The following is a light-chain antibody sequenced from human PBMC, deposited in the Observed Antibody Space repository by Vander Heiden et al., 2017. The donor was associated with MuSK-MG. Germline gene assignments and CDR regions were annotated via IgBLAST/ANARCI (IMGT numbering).Light chain of an antibody. CDR3: QQYNNWPL. Sequence: EILMTQSPATLSVSPGESATPSCRASQSVSSNLAWYQQKPGQAPRLLIYGASTRATGIPARCSGSGSGTEFTLTISSLQSEDFAVYYCQQYNNWPLFGQGTKVEIK. J-gene: IGKJ1*01. CDR1: QSVSSN. V-gene: IGKV3-15*01. CDR2: GAS.